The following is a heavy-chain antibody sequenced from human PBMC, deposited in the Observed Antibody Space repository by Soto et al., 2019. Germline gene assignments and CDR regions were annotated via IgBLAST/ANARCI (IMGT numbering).Heavy chain of an antibody. Sequence: QVQLVESGGGVVQPGGSLRLSCQASGFNFDNYGMHWVRQAPGKGLEWVADITYDGSFQYYADSVKGRFTISRDNSKNPLSLQLNTLKPEYTAVYHCAKDRVGGTFYTPLAFWGQGNLVTVSS. J-gene: IGHJ4*02. CDR3: AKDRVGGTFYTPLAF. CDR2: ITYDGSFQ. D-gene: IGHD1-7*01. V-gene: IGHV3-30*18. CDR1: GFNFDNYG.